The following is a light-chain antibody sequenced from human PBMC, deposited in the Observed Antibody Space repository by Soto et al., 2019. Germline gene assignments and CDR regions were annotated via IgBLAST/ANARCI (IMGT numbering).Light chain of an antibody. Sequence: DIQMNQSPSTLSASVGDRVTITCRASQSISSWLAWYQQKPGKAPKLLIYDASSLESGVPSRFSGSGSGTEFTLTISSLQPDGFATYYCQQYNSYSWTFGQGTKVDIK. CDR3: QQYNSYSWT. CDR2: DAS. V-gene: IGKV1-5*01. CDR1: QSISSW. J-gene: IGKJ1*01.